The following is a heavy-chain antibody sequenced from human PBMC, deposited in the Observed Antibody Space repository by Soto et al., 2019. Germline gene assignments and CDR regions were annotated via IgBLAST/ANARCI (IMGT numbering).Heavy chain of an antibody. J-gene: IGHJ6*02. CDR1: GGSFSGYY. Sequence: QVQLQQWGAGLLKPSETLSLTCAVYGGSFSGYYWSWIRQPPGKGLEWIGEINHSGSTNYNPSRKSRVTISVGTSKNHFSLKLSSVTAADTAVYYCARGVAAAGMGFYDYGMDVWGQGTTVTVSS. V-gene: IGHV4-34*01. D-gene: IGHD6-13*01. CDR3: ARGVAAAGMGFYDYGMDV. CDR2: INHSGST.